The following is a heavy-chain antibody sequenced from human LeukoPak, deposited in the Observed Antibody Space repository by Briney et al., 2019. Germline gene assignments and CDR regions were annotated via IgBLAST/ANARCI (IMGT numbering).Heavy chain of an antibody. CDR3: AWGPSSGSFFL. CDR2: IYYSGST. J-gene: IGHJ4*02. D-gene: IGHD1-26*01. Sequence: SQTLSLTCTVSGGSISSYYWSWIRQPPGKGLEWIGYIYYSGSTNYNPSLKSRVTISVDTSKNQFSLKLSSVTAADTAVYYCAWGPSSGSFFLWGQGTLVTVSS. CDR1: GGSISSYY. V-gene: IGHV4-59*01.